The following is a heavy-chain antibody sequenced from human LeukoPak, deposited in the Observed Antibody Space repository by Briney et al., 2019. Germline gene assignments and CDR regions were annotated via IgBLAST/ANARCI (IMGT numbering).Heavy chain of an antibody. CDR2: MNPLSGNT. CDR3: VRSLAVDGTRAY. D-gene: IGHD6-19*01. CDR1: GYSFVTSD. V-gene: IGHV1-8*01. Sequence: ASVKVSCKASGYSFVTSDINWVRQAAGQGLEWMGWMNPLSGNTGYAQKFQGRVTMTRNTSTGTAYMELSSLRSEDTAVYYCVRSLAVDGTRAYWGQGTSVTVSS. J-gene: IGHJ4*02.